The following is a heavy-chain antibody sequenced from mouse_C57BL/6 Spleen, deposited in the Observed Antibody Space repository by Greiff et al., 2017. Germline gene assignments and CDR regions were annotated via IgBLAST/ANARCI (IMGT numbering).Heavy chain of an antibody. V-gene: IGHV1-59*01. CDR1: GYTFTSYW. Sequence: VQLQQPGAELVRPGTSVKLSCKASGYTFTSYWMHWVKQRPGQGLEWIGVIDPSDSYTNYNQKFKGKATLTVDTSSSTAYMQHSSLTSEDSAVYYCARTLTVPYYYGSSPFAYWGQGTLVTVSA. D-gene: IGHD1-1*01. J-gene: IGHJ3*01. CDR3: ARTLTVPYYYGSSPFAY. CDR2: IDPSDSYT.